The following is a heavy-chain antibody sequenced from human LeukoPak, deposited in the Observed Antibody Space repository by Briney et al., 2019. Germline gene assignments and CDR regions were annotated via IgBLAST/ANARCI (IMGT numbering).Heavy chain of an antibody. CDR3: TRPRSYGDYDY. J-gene: IGHJ4*02. CDR1: GFTNSGSA. Sequence: GGSLRLSCAASGFTNSGSAMHLVRQAAGKGLEWVGRIRSKANSYATAYAASVKGRFTISRDDSKNTAYLQMNSLKTEDTAVYYCTRPRSYGDYDYWGQGTLVTVSS. V-gene: IGHV3-73*01. CDR2: IRSKANSYAT. D-gene: IGHD4-17*01.